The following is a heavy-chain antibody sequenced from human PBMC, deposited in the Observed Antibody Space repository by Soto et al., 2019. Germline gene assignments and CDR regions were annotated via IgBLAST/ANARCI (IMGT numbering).Heavy chain of an antibody. CDR3: ARDLASTTIPNY. V-gene: IGHV3-7*04. CDR1: GFTFSSYW. J-gene: IGHJ4*02. Sequence: GGSLRLSCAAPGFTFSSYWMSWVRQAPGKGLEWVANIKQDGSEKYYVDSVKGRFTISRDNAKNSLYLQMNSLRAEDTAVYYCARDLASTTIPNYWGQGTLVTVSS. D-gene: IGHD4-17*01. CDR2: IKQDGSEK.